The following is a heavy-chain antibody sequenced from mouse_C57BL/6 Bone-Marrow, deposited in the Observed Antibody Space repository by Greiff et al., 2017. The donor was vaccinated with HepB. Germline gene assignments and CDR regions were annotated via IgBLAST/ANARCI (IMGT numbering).Heavy chain of an antibody. V-gene: IGHV5-15*01. J-gene: IGHJ1*03. CDR2: ISNLAYSI. Sequence: EVQGVESGGGLVQPGGSLKLSCAASGFTFSDYGMAWVRQAPRKGPEWVAFISNLAYSIYYADTVTGRFTISRENAKNTLYLEMSSLRSEDTAMYYCARRGGLHWYFDVWGTGTTVTVSS. CDR3: ARRGGLHWYFDV. D-gene: IGHD3-1*01. CDR1: GFTFSDYG.